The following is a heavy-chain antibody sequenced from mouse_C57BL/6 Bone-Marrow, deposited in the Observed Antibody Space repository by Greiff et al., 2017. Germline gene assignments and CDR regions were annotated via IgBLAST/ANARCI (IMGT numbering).Heavy chain of an antibody. D-gene: IGHD2-4*01. CDR3: ASLYDYDLDY. V-gene: IGHV7-3*01. Sequence: EVHLVESGGGLVQPGGSLSLSCAASGFTFTDYYMSWVRQPPGKALEWLGFIRNKANGYTTEYSASVKGRFTISRDNSQSILYLQMNALRAEDSATYYCASLYDYDLDYWGQGTSVTVSS. J-gene: IGHJ4*01. CDR1: GFTFTDYY. CDR2: IRNKANGYTT.